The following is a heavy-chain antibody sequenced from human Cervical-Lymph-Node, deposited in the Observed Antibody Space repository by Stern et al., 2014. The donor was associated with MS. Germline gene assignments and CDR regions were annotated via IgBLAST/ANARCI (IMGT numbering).Heavy chain of an antibody. J-gene: IGHJ4*02. CDR1: GYRFINNW. D-gene: IGHD2-21*01. Sequence: EVQLVESGAEVRKPGDSLKISCKTSGYRFINNWIAWVRQVPGKGLEWIGIIYPGDSDVRYSPSFQGHVSISVDKSISTAYLQWNSLKASDPAVYYCARWSVACDSWGQGALITVSS. CDR3: ARWSVACDS. V-gene: IGHV5-51*03. CDR2: IYPGDSDV.